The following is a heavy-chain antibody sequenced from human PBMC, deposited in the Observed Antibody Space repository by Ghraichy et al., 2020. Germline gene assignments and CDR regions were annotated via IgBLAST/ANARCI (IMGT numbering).Heavy chain of an antibody. J-gene: IGHJ4*01. CDR2: ISRDSKYI. D-gene: IGHD6-19*01. CDR3: ARDSTGWSRDY. CDR1: GFSFGDCS. Sequence: LSLTCAASGFSFGDCSMNWFRQAPGKGLEWVSAISRDSKYIYYADSLKGRFTISRDNAKNSLYLQMNSLGGEDTAVYYCARDSTGWSRDYWGQGTLVTVSS. V-gene: IGHV3-21*01.